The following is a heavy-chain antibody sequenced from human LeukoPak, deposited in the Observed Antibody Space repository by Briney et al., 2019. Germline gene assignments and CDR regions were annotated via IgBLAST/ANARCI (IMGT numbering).Heavy chain of an antibody. CDR1: GGSISSGSYY. CDR2: IYTSGST. D-gene: IGHD6-19*01. Sequence: SSETLSLTCTVSGGSISSGSYYWSWIRQPAGKGLEWIGRIYTSGSTNYNPSLKSRVTISVDTSKNQFSLKLSSVTAADTAVYYCARGGSGWNYYYYYMDVWGKGTTVTVSS. J-gene: IGHJ6*03. CDR3: ARGGSGWNYYYYYMDV. V-gene: IGHV4-61*02.